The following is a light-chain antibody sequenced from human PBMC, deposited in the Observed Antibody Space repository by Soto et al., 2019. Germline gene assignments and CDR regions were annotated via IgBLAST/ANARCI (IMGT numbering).Light chain of an antibody. CDR2: EDN. V-gene: IGLV6-57*04. CDR1: SGLIASNY. CDR3: LLYMGNGIYL. J-gene: IGLJ1*01. Sequence: NFMLTQPHSVSESPGKTVTISCTRSSGLIASNYVQWYQQRPGSAPTTVIYEDNQRPSGVPDRFSGSIDSSSNSASLTITGAQADDEADYHCLLYMGNGIYLFGPGTKLTVL.